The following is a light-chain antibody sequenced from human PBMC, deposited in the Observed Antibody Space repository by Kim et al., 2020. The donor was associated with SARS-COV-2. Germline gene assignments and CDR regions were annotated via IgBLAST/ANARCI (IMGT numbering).Light chain of an antibody. Sequence: LSPEERATLSCGASQSITSNYLAWYQQKPGQTPRLLIYGASSRATGILDRFSGSGSGTDFTLTISRLEPEDFAVYYCQQYGGSAPFGGGTKVDIK. V-gene: IGKV3-20*01. J-gene: IGKJ4*01. CDR3: QQYGGSAP. CDR1: QSITSNY. CDR2: GAS.